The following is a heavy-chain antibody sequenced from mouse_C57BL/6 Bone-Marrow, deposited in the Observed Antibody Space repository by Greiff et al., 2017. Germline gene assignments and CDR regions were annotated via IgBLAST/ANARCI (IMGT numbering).Heavy chain of an antibody. V-gene: IGHV1-64*01. CDR2: IHPNSGST. Sequence: QVQLQQPGAELVKPGASVKLSCKASGYTFTSYWMHWVKQRPGQGLEWIGMIHPNSGSTNYNEKFKSKATLTVDKSSSTAYMQLSSLTSEDSAVYYCARVDYDWFAYWGQGTLVTVSA. D-gene: IGHD2-4*01. CDR1: GYTFTSYW. J-gene: IGHJ3*01. CDR3: ARVDYDWFAY.